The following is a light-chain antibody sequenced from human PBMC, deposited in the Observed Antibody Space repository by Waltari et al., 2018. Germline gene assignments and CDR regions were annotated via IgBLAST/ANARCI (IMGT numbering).Light chain of an antibody. Sequence: DVQMTQSPSSLSASVGDRVTITCRASQPITVYLNWYQDRFGEAPKLRISAASTLQSGVPSRFSGGGSGTVFTLTINSLQHEDFATYYCQQTYTNTPTFGQGTKVEVK. V-gene: IGKV1-39*01. CDR1: QPITVY. CDR2: AAS. J-gene: IGKJ1*01. CDR3: QQTYTNTPT.